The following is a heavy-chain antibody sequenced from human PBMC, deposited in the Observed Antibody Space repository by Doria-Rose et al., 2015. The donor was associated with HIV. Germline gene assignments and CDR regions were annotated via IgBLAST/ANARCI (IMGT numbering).Heavy chain of an antibody. J-gene: IGHJ4*02. CDR2: IFSDDER. V-gene: IGHV2-26*01. Sequence: QVQLVQSGPVLVKPTETLTLTCTVSGVSLSSPGMGVSWIRQPPGKALEWLANIFSDDERSYKTSLKIRLTISRGTSKSQVVLTMTDMDPVDTATYYCARIKSSRWYHKYYFDSWGQGTLVIVSA. D-gene: IGHD6-13*01. CDR3: ARIKSSRWYHKYYFDS. CDR1: GVSLSSPGMG.